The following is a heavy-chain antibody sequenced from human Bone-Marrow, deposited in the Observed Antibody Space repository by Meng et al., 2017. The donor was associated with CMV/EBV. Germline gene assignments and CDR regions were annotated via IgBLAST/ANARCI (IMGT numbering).Heavy chain of an antibody. CDR1: GFPVSSNY. CDR3: ARSSGYYYTDY. V-gene: IGHV3-7*01. Sequence: GESLKISCAASGFPVSSNYMSWVRQAPGKGLEWVANIKQDGSEKYYVDSVKGRFTISRDNAKNSLYLQMNSLRAEDTAVYYCARSSGYYYTDYWGQGTLVTVSS. D-gene: IGHD3-3*01. CDR2: IKQDGSEK. J-gene: IGHJ4*02.